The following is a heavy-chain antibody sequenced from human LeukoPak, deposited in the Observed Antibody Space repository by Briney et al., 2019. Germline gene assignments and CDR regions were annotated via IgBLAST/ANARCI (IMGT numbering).Heavy chain of an antibody. CDR2: ISYDGSNK. D-gene: IGHD2-2*01. CDR3: AKDPTAWKSSPTKNWFDP. CDR1: GFTFSSYG. Sequence: AGGSLRLSCAASGFTFSSYGMHWVRQAPGKGLEWVAVISYDGSNKYYADSVKGRFTISRDNSKNTVYLQMNSLRAEDTAVYYCAKDPTAWKSSPTKNWFDPWGQGTLVTVSS. V-gene: IGHV3-30*18. J-gene: IGHJ5*02.